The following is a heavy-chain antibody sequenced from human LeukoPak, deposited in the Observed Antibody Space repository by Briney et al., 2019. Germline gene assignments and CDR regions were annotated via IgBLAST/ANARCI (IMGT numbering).Heavy chain of an antibody. CDR1: GFTFSNYW. D-gene: IGHD3-22*01. CDR3: ARGSSGYYCDHFQT. Sequence: GGSLTLSCVPSGFTFSNYWMTWIRQAPGKGLEWVANIKQDGLEKYYVDSVEGRFTVSRDNTKNSLFLQMHSLRDEDTAVYYCARGSSGYYCDHFQTWGQGSLVTVSS. V-gene: IGHV3-7*01. CDR2: IKQDGLEK. J-gene: IGHJ1*01.